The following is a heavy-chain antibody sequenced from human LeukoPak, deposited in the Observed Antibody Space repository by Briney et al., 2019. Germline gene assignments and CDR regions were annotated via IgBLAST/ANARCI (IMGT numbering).Heavy chain of an antibody. D-gene: IGHD5-12*01. V-gene: IGHV4-61*01. CDR1: GGSFSSGSHH. J-gene: IGHJ4*02. CDR2: IYHNGRT. Sequence: SETLSLTCTVSGGSFSSGSHHWSWIRQPVGKRLEWIGQIYHNGRTNYNPSLKSRVTISVDTSKNQCSMKLTVLTDADKAIFFCARGGIDRGKDLAASYWGQGTLVTVSS. CDR3: ARGGIDRGKDLAASY.